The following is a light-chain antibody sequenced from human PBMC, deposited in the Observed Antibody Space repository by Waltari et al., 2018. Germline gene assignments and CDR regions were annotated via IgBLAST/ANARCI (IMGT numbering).Light chain of an antibody. CDR2: SNN. CDR3: ATWDNRLNGYV. J-gene: IGLJ1*01. V-gene: IGLV1-44*01. CDR1: SSNIGSNP. Sequence: QSVLTQPPSASGAPGQRVTISCSGSSSNIGSNPVNWYQQLPGTAPKLLIYSNNQRPSGFPDRFSASKSGTSESLAISGLQSEDEADYYCATWDNRLNGYVFGTGTKVSVL.